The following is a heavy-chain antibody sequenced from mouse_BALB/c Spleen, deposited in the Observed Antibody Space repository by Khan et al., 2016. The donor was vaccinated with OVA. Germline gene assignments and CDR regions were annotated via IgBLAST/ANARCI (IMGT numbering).Heavy chain of an antibody. D-gene: IGHD1-1*02. CDR1: GYTFADSG. CDR3: IRGGISEFAY. V-gene: IGHV1S137*01. J-gene: IGHJ3*01. CDR2: ISTCYGNI. Sequence: QVQLQQSGPEPVRPGASVKISCKASGYTFADSGIHWVRQSHAKGLEWIGVISTCYGNIKYNQKFKGKATMTVDKSSSTAYMELDRMASEDSAGDFCIRGGISEFAYWGQGTLVTVSA.